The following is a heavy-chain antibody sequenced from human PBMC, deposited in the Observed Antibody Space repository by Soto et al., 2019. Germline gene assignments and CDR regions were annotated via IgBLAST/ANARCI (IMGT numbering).Heavy chain of an antibody. Sequence: SETLSLTGTVSGGSISSYYWSWIRQPPGKGLEWIGYMYYSGSTNYNPSLKSRVTISIDTSRNQFSLKLSSVTAADTAVYYCARGTFGVVKDWGQGTLVTVSS. D-gene: IGHD3-3*01. CDR3: ARGTFGVVKD. V-gene: IGHV4-59*01. CDR2: MYYSGST. J-gene: IGHJ4*02. CDR1: GGSISSYY.